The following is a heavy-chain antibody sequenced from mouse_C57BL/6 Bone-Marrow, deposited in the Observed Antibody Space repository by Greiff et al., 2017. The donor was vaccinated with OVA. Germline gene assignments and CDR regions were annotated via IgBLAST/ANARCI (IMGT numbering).Heavy chain of an antibody. D-gene: IGHD2-1*01. J-gene: IGHJ2*01. CDR1: GYTFTDYE. Sequence: QVHVKQSGAELVRPGASVTLSCKASGYTFTDYEMHWVKQTPVHGLEWIGALDPETGGTAYNQKFKGKAILTADKSSSTAYMELRSLTSEDSAVYYCTRGPLLLDYWGQGTTLTVSS. CDR2: LDPETGGT. V-gene: IGHV1-15*01. CDR3: TRGPLLLDY.